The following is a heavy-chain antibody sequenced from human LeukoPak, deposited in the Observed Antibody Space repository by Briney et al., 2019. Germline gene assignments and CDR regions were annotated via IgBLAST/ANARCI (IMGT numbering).Heavy chain of an antibody. J-gene: IGHJ4*02. Sequence: GGSLRLSCAASGFTFSSSAMRWVRQGPGKGLEWGSGIYASGGSTSYADSVRGRFTISRDNSKNTLYVQMNSLRDADTEAYYSAKDQRSASPHYLDSWGQGTLVTVSS. CDR1: GFTFSSSA. CDR3: AKDQRSASPHYLDS. V-gene: IGHV3-23*01. CDR2: IYASGGST.